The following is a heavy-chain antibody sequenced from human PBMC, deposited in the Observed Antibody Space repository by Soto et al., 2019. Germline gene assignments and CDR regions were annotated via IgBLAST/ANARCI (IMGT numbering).Heavy chain of an antibody. CDR2: ISGSGGST. D-gene: IGHD3-22*01. Sequence: GGSLRLSCAASGFTFSSYAMSWVRQAPGKGLEWVSSISGSGGSTYYADSVKGRFTISRDNPKNTLYLQMNSLRAEDTAVYYWAKARYYDSTGYLYYFDYWGQGTLVTVSS. CDR3: AKARYYDSTGYLYYFDY. CDR1: GFTFSSYA. V-gene: IGHV3-23*01. J-gene: IGHJ4*02.